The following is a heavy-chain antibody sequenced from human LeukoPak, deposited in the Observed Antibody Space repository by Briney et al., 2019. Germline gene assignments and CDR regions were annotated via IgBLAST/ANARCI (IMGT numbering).Heavy chain of an antibody. Sequence: GGSLRLSCAASGFTFSSYSMNWVRQAPGKGLEWVSSISSSSSYIYYADSVKGLFTISRDNAKNSLYLQMNSLRAEDTAVYYCARSITIFGEFYYFDYWGQGTLVTVSS. CDR2: ISSSSSYI. V-gene: IGHV3-21*01. J-gene: IGHJ4*02. CDR1: GFTFSSYS. CDR3: ARSITIFGEFYYFDY. D-gene: IGHD3-3*01.